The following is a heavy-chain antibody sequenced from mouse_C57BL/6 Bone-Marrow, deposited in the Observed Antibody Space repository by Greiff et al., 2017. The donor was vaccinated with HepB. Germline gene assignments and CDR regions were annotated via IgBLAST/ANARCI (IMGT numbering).Heavy chain of an antibody. V-gene: IGHV10-3*01. D-gene: IGHD1-1*01. CDR2: IRSKSSNYAT. J-gene: IGHJ1*03. Sequence: EVQGVESGGGLVQPKGSLKLSCAASGFTFNTYAMHWVRQAPGKGLEWVARIRSKSSNYATYYADSVKDRFTISRDDSQSMLYLQMNNLKTEDTAMYYCVRDQHYYGSSYEYFDVWGTGTTVTVSS. CDR1: GFTFNTYA. CDR3: VRDQHYYGSSYEYFDV.